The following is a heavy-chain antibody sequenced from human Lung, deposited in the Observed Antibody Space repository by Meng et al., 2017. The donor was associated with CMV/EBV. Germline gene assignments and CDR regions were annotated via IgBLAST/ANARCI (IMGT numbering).Heavy chain of an antibody. V-gene: IGHV1-69*10. Sequence: ASGGSFISYALSWVRQAPGQGLEWMGGIIPILGIANYAQKFQGRVTITADKSTSTAYMELSSLRSEDAAVYYCARDRGGKAAAGGYWGQGTLVTVSS. J-gene: IGHJ4*02. CDR1: GGSFISYA. CDR2: IIPILGIA. CDR3: ARDRGGKAAAGGY. D-gene: IGHD6-13*01.